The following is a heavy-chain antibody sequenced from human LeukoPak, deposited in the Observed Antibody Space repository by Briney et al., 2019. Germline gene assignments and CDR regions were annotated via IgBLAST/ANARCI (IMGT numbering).Heavy chain of an antibody. J-gene: IGHJ6*03. CDR3: AREGLQWGGYYYYYMDV. V-gene: IGHV4-59*01. CDR1: GGSISSYY. CDR2: IYYSGST. D-gene: IGHD6-19*01. Sequence: SETLSLTCTVSGGSISSYYWSWIRQPPGKGLEWIGYIYYSGSTNYNPSLKSRVTISVDTSKNQFSLKLSSVTAADTAVYYCAREGLQWGGYYYYYMDVWGKGTTVTVSS.